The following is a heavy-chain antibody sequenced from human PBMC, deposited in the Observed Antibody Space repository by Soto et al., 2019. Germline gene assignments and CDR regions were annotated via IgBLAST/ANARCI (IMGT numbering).Heavy chain of an antibody. J-gene: IGHJ4*02. CDR3: ALGTTWTTLLAY. CDR1: GLSLSSSGVA. V-gene: IGHV2-5*02. CDR2: IFWDDDK. Sequence: QITLKESGPTLVKPTQTLTLTCTFSGLSLSSSGVAVGWVRQPPGQALEWLALIFWDDDKRYSPALKSRLTVSKDTSKNQVVVTMTNVDPVDTGTYYCALGTTWTTLLAYWCQGTPVSVSS. D-gene: IGHD1-1*01.